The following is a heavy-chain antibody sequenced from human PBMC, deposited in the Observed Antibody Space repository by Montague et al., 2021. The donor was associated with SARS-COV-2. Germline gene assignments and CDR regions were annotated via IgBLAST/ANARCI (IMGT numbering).Heavy chain of an antibody. Sequence: TLSLTCAVSGGSISSGGYSWSWIRQPPGKGLEWIGYIYQSGSTYYNPSLKSRVTISVDRSKNQFSLKLSSVTAADTAVYYCAREYRIELWQTNWYFGLWGRGTLVTVSS. CDR3: AREYRIELWQTNWYFGL. J-gene: IGHJ2*01. CDR2: IYQSGST. CDR1: GGSISSGGYS. D-gene: IGHD3-16*01. V-gene: IGHV4-30-2*01.